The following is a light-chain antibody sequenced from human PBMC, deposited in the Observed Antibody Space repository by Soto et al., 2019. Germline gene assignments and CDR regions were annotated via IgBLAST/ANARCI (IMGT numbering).Light chain of an antibody. J-gene: IGKJ1*01. CDR2: DAS. CDR1: QSISSW. Sequence: DIQMTQSPSTLSASVGDRVTITFRASQSISSWLAWYQQKPGKAPKLLIDDASSLESGGPSRYSGSGSGTELTHTSSSLQPDDFETYYCQQYNSYLWTVGQGTKVEIK. V-gene: IGKV1-5*01. CDR3: QQYNSYLWT.